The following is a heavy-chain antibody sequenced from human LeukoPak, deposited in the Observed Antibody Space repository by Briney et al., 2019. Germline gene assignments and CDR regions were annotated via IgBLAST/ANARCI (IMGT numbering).Heavy chain of an antibody. CDR3: AREMATMPMDY. D-gene: IGHD5-24*01. CDR2: IIPILGIA. CDR1: GGTFSSYA. V-gene: IGHV1-69*04. Sequence: ASVKVSCKASGGTFSSYAISWVRQAPRQRLEWMGRIIPILGIANYAQKFQGRVTITADKSASTAYMELSSLRSEDTAVYYCAREMATMPMDYWGQGTLVTVSS. J-gene: IGHJ4*02.